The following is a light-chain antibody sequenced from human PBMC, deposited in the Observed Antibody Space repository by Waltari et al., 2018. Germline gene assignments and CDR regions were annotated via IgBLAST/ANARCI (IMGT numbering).Light chain of an antibody. Sequence: QSALTQPRSVSGSPGQSVTISCTGTSSDVGGYNYVSWYQQHPGKAPKLMIYDVSKRPSGVPVRFSGSKSGNTASLTISGLQAEDEADYYCCSYAGSYTWVFGGGTKLTVL. V-gene: IGLV2-11*01. CDR2: DVS. CDR1: SSDVGGYNY. J-gene: IGLJ3*02. CDR3: CSYAGSYTWV.